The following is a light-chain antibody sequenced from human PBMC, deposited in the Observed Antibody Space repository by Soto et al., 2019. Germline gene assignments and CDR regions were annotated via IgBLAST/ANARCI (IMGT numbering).Light chain of an antibody. Sequence: QSALTQPASVSGSPGQSITISCTGTSSDVGGYKYVSWYQHRPDKAPKLIIYDVSNRPSGVSNRFSGSKSGNTASLTISGLRAEDEADYYCSSYTSSTTLYVFGTGTKLTVL. CDR1: SSDVGGYKY. V-gene: IGLV2-14*03. CDR3: SSYTSSTTLYV. CDR2: DVS. J-gene: IGLJ1*01.